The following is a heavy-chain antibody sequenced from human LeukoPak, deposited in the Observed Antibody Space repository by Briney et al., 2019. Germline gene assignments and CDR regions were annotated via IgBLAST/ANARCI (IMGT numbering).Heavy chain of an antibody. Sequence: SETLSLTCTIFGGSFSSSNYYWGWIRQPPGKGLEWIGSVYYTGSTYYNPSLKSRVTMSIDKSKDQFSLKLTSVTAADTAVYYCGSSRYYYYSYGMNVWGRGTTVTVSS. CDR2: VYYTGST. CDR3: GSSRYYYYSYGMNV. D-gene: IGHD6-13*01. J-gene: IGHJ6*02. CDR1: GGSFSSSNYY. V-gene: IGHV4-39*01.